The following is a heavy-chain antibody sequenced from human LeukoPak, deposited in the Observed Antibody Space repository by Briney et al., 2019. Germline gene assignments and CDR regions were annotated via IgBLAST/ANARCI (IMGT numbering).Heavy chain of an antibody. Sequence: ASVKVSCKASGYTFTSYAMHWVRQAPGQRLEWMGWINAGNGNTKYSQKFQGRVTITRDTSASTAYMELSSLRSEDTAVYYCARKGTGYGSGSYVDYWGQGTLVTVSS. J-gene: IGHJ4*02. D-gene: IGHD3-10*01. CDR1: GYTFTSYA. CDR2: INAGNGNT. CDR3: ARKGTGYGSGSYVDY. V-gene: IGHV1-3*01.